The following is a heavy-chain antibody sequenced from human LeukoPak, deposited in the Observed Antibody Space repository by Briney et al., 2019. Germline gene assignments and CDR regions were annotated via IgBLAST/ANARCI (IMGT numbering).Heavy chain of an antibody. V-gene: IGHV1-2*02. Sequence: ASVKVSCKASGYSFTGYYMHWVRQAPGQGLEWMGWINPYSGGTNYAQKFQGRVTMTRDTSISTAYMELSRLRSDDTAVYYCARASTLLAYCGGGCYPTFDYWGQGTLVTVSS. D-gene: IGHD2-21*02. CDR3: ARASTLLAYCGGGCYPTFDY. CDR1: GYSFTGYY. J-gene: IGHJ4*02. CDR2: INPYSGGT.